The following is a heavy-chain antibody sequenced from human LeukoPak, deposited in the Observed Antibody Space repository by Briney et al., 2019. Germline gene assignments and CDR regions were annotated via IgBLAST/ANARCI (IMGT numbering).Heavy chain of an antibody. V-gene: IGHV3-73*01. J-gene: IGHJ4*02. D-gene: IGHD3-10*01. Sequence: PGGSLRLSCAASGFTFSGCAMHWVRQASGKGLEWVGRIRSKANSYATAYAASVKGRFTISRDDSKNTAYLQMNSLKTEDTAVYYCTRHNRYSGVFDYWGQGTLVTVSS. CDR3: TRHNRYSGVFDY. CDR2: IRSKANSYAT. CDR1: GFTFSGCA.